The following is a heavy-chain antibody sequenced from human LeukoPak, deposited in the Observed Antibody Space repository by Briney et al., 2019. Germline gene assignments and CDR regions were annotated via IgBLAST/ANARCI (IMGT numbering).Heavy chain of an antibody. D-gene: IGHD1-26*01. CDR1: GFTFSSYG. CDR2: VSFSSHII. CDR3: ARARLVGTSGSYYGYYFDY. V-gene: IGHV3-48*01. J-gene: IGHJ4*02. Sequence: QAGGSLRLSCAASGFTFSSYGMNWVRQAPGKGLEWISYVSFSSHIISYADSVKGRFTISRDNAQNSLDLQMNSLRAEDTAVYYCARARLVGTSGSYYGYYFDYWGQGTLVTVSS.